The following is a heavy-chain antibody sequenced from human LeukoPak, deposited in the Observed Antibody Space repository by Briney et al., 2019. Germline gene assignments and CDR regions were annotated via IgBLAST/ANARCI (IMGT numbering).Heavy chain of an antibody. V-gene: IGHV1-18*01. CDR3: ARVGDIAVAGIVDY. D-gene: IGHD6-19*01. CDR1: GYTFTSYG. CDR2: ISAYNGNT. J-gene: IGHJ4*02. Sequence: APVKVSCKASGYTFTSYGISWVRQAPGQGLEWMGWISAYNGNTNYAQKLQGRVTMTTDTSTSTAYMELRSLRSDDTAVYYCARVGDIAVAGIVDYWGQGTLVTVSS.